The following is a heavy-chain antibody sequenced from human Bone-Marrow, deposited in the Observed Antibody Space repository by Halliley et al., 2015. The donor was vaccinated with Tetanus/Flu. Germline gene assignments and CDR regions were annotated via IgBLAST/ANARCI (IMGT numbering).Heavy chain of an antibody. CDR3: AREGLGPANDAFDI. D-gene: IGHD2-2*01. CDR2: GDT. V-gene: IGHV3-13*01. Sequence: GDTYYTGSVKGRFPISRENAKNSLYLQLDSLRAGDTAVFYCAREGLGPANDAFDIWGQGTMVTVSS. J-gene: IGHJ3*02.